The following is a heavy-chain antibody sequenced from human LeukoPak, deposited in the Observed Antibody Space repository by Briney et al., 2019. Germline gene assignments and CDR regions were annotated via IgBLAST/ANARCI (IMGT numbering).Heavy chain of an antibody. D-gene: IGHD6-13*01. Sequence: SETLSLTCTVSGGSISSYYWSWIRQPAGKGLEWIGRIYSSGRTNYNPSLKSRVIMSLDTSKNQFSLKLTSVTAADTAVYYRARDKSGAAANWFDPWGQGALVTVSS. CDR1: GGSISSYY. CDR3: ARDKSGAAANWFDP. CDR2: IYSSGRT. J-gene: IGHJ5*02. V-gene: IGHV4-4*07.